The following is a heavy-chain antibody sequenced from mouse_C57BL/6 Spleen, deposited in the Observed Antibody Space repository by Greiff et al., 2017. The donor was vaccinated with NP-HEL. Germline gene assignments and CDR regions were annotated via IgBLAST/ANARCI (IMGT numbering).Heavy chain of an antibody. CDR1: GFTFSSYA. Sequence: EVKLVESGGGLVKPGGSLKLSCAASGFTFSSYAMSWVRQTPEKRLEWVATISDGGSYTYYPDNVKGRFTISRDNAKNNLYLQMSHLKSEDTAMYYCARETRLGYYFDYWGQGTTLTVSS. J-gene: IGHJ2*01. CDR3: ARETRLGYYFDY. CDR2: ISDGGSYT. V-gene: IGHV5-4*01. D-gene: IGHD4-1*01.